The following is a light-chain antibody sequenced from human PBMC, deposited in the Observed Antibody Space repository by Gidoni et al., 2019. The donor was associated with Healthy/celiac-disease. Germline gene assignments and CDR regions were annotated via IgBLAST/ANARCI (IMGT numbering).Light chain of an antibody. CDR1: QGISSY. J-gene: IGKJ5*01. V-gene: IGKV1-8*01. CDR2: AAS. CDR3: QQYYSYPSIT. Sequence: AIRMTQSPSSFSASTGDRVTITCRASQGISSYLAWYQQKPGKAPKLLIYAASTLQSGVPSRFSGSGAGTDCTLTISCLQSEDFSTYYCQQYYSYPSITFGQGTRLEIK.